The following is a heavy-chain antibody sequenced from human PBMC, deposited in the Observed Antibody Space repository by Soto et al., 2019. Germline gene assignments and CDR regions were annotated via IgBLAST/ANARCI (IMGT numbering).Heavy chain of an antibody. CDR3: AKWDGYGDH. V-gene: IGHV3-23*01. CDR1: GFTFSSNS. CDR2: ISIGGDKT. D-gene: IGHD5-12*01. J-gene: IGHJ5*02. Sequence: EVQLLESGGDLIQPGGSLRLSCAASGFTFSSNSFTWVCQAPGKGLEYVSGISIGGDKTWHADSVKGRFTVSRDNSKNTVYLQMNSLRVDDTAVYYCAKWDGYGDHWGQGTLVTVSS.